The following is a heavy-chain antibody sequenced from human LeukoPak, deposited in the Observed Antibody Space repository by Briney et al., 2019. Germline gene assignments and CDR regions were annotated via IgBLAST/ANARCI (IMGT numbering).Heavy chain of an antibody. J-gene: IGHJ4*02. CDR2: IHYSVTT. D-gene: IGHD7-27*01. CDR1: GGSVSSGTYF. Sequence: SETLSLTCTVSGGSVSSGTYFWTWVRQPPGKGLEWIGHIHYSVTTNYNPSLKSRVTMSIDTSKNQFSLKLTSVTAADTAIYFCARWGTYWGQGILVTVSS. CDR3: ARWGTY. V-gene: IGHV4-61*01.